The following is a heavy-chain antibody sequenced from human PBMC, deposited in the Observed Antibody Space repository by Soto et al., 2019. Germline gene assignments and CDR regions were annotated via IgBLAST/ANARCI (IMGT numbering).Heavy chain of an antibody. D-gene: IGHD3-3*01. CDR1: GGSISSSSYY. V-gene: IGHV4-39*01. Sequence: QLQLQESGPGLVKPSETLSLTCTVSGGSISSSSYYWGWIRQPPGKGLEWIGGIYYSGSTYYNPSLKSRVTISVDTAKNQFSLKLSSVTAADTAVYYCARQFNYDFWSGYHYYMDVWGKGTTVTVSS. CDR3: ARQFNYDFWSGYHYYMDV. CDR2: IYYSGST. J-gene: IGHJ6*03.